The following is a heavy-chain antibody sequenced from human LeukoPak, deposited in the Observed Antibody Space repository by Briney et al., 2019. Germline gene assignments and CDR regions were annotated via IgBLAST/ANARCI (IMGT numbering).Heavy chain of an antibody. D-gene: IGHD6-13*01. CDR1: GYSFTSYW. CDR3: ARLETTGYSSSWSLGWYFDL. Sequence: GESLKISCKGSGYSFTSYWIGWVRQMPGKGLEWMGIIYPGDSDTRYSPSFQGQVTISADKSISTAYLQWSSLKASDTAMYYCARLETTGYSSSWSLGWYFDLWGRGTLVTVSS. J-gene: IGHJ2*01. V-gene: IGHV5-51*01. CDR2: IYPGDSDT.